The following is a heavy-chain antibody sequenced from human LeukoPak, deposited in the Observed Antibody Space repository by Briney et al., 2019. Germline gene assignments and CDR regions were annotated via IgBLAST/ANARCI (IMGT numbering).Heavy chain of an antibody. Sequence: GASVKVSCKASGGTFSSYAISWVRQAPGQGLEWMGGIIPIFGAANYAQKFQGRVTITADESTSTAYMELSSLRSEDTAVYYCARGLRGYDTFWGQGTLVAVSS. J-gene: IGHJ4*02. D-gene: IGHD5-12*01. CDR2: IIPIFGAA. V-gene: IGHV1-69*13. CDR3: ARGLRGYDTF. CDR1: GGTFSSYA.